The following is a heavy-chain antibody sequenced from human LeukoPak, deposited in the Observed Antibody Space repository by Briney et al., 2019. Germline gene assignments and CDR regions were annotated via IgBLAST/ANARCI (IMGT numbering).Heavy chain of an antibody. D-gene: IGHD1-26*01. J-gene: IGHJ3*02. CDR1: GFTFSSYW. CDR2: IVSDGSGT. Sequence: PGGSLRLSCAASGFTFSSYWMQWVRQAPGKGLVWVSGIVSDGSGTRYADSVRGRCTISRNNGKNTVYLQMNSLRAEDTALYYCARGGSPPEALGDTFDIWGQGTMVTVSS. CDR3: ARGGSPPEALGDTFDI. V-gene: IGHV3-74*01.